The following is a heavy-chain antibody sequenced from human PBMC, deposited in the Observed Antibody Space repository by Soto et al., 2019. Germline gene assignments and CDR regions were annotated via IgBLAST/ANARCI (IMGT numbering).Heavy chain of an antibody. V-gene: IGHV2-5*02. CDR2: IYWDDDK. Sequence: SGPTLVNPPQTLTLTCTFSGFSLSTSGFGFDWIRQPPGKALEWLALIYWDDDKRCSPSLKSRLTITKDTSKNQVVLTMTNMDPVDTATYYCAHRRQGSSWYNYWGQGTLVTVSS. CDR3: AHRRQGSSWYNY. CDR1: GFSLSTSGFG. J-gene: IGHJ4*02. D-gene: IGHD6-13*01.